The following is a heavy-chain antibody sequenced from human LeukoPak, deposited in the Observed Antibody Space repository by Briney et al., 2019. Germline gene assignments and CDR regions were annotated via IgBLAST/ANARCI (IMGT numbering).Heavy chain of an antibody. V-gene: IGHV1-2*02. J-gene: IGHJ4*02. CDR1: GYIFTAYH. Sequence: GSVNVSCKASGYIFTAYHMHWVRPPPGQGVEWMGWISPNSGDTGFAQKFQGKVTMTRDTSISTAYLELSRLRSDDTAVYYCVRSGYNWGFDYWGQGTLVTVSS. D-gene: IGHD1-1*01. CDR2: ISPNSGDT. CDR3: VRSGYNWGFDY.